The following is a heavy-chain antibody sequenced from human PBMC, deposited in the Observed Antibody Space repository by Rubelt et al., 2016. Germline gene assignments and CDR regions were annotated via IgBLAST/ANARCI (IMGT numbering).Heavy chain of an antibody. CDR3: ARSLGGVVPAARTDWFDP. CDR1: GGSVSSDSYY. CDR2: IYYSGST. V-gene: IGHV4-61*01. Sequence: QVQLQESGPGLVKPSETLSLTCTVSGGSVSSDSYYWSWIRQPPGKGLEWIGYIYYSGSTYYNPSLKSRVTISVDTSKNQFSLKLSSVTAADTAVYYCARSLGGVVPAARTDWFDPWGQGTLVTVSS. J-gene: IGHJ5*02. D-gene: IGHD2-2*01.